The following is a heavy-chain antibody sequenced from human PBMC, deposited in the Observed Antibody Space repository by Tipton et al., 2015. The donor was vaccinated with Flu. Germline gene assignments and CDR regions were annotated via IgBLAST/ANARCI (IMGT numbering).Heavy chain of an antibody. CDR1: GYTFTNYD. D-gene: IGHD6-13*01. Sequence: QLVQSGAEVKKPGASVTVSCKASGYTFTNYDIHWVRQATGQGLEWMGWMSPNSGNTGYAQKFQGRVTMTRSTSISTAYMDMSGLRSEDTAVYYCARSSQGSSWPYYYGMDVWGQGTTVTVSS. CDR3: ARSSQGSSWPYYYGMDV. V-gene: IGHV1-8*01. CDR2: MSPNSGNT. J-gene: IGHJ6*02.